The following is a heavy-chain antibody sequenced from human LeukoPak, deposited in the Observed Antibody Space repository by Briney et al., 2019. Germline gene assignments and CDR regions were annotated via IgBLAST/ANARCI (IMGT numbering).Heavy chain of an antibody. CDR1: GFSSSNSA. D-gene: IGHD1-26*01. V-gene: IGHV3-23*01. Sequence: PGGSLRLSCAAYGFSSSNSAMTWVRQAPGTGLEWVSTIDFSGGYIHYADSVKGRFTISRDNSKNTPYLQMNSLRVDDTAVFYCAKDLQGDVGATDYWGQGTLVTVSS. CDR3: AKDLQGDVGATDY. CDR2: IDFSGGYI. J-gene: IGHJ4*02.